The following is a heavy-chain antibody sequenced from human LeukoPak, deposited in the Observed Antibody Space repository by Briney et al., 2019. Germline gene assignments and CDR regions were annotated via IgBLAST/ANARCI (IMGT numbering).Heavy chain of an antibody. CDR1: GFTFSSYW. CDR2: IKQDGSEK. Sequence: GGSLRLSCAASGFTFSSYWMSWVRQAPGKGLEWVANIKQDGSEKYYVDSVRGRFTISRDNAKNSLYLQMNSLRAEDTAAYYCARVADAYSYYYYMDVWGKGTTVTVSS. CDR3: ARVADAYSYYYYMDV. V-gene: IGHV3-7*01. J-gene: IGHJ6*03.